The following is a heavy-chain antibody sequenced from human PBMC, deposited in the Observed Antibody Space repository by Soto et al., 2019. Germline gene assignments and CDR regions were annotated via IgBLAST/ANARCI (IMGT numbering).Heavy chain of an antibody. CDR3: ATDFWTGYPPTAY. Sequence: GGPLRLSCXASGFTFSSCAMSWVRQAPGKGLEWVSTITPSGGSTFYADSVKGRSTVSRDNSKNTLYLQMNSLRVEDAAVYYCATDFWTGYPPTAYWGQGTLVTVSS. CDR1: GFTFSSCA. J-gene: IGHJ4*02. CDR2: ITPSGGST. D-gene: IGHD3-3*01. V-gene: IGHV3-23*01.